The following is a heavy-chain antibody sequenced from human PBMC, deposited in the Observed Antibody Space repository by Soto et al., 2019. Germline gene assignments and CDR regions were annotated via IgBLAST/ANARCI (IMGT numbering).Heavy chain of an antibody. D-gene: IGHD6-13*01. V-gene: IGHV1-8*01. Sequence: GASVKVSCKASGYTFTSYDINWVRQATGQGLEWMGWMNPNSGNTGYAQKFQGRVTMTRNTSISTAYMELNSLRAEDTALYHCARWVKMDYYMDVWGKGTTVTVSS. CDR3: ARWVKMDYYMDV. J-gene: IGHJ6*03. CDR1: GYTFTSYD. CDR2: MNPNSGNT.